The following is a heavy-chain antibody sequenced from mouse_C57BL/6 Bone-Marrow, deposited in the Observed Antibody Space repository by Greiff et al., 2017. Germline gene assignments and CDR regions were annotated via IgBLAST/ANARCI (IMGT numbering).Heavy chain of an antibody. Sequence: VQLQQSGAELARPGASVKLSCKASGYTFTSYGISWVKQRTGQGLEWIGELYPRSGNTYYNEKFKGKATLTADKSSSTACMELRSLTSEDSAVYFCARIPIYYYGSSPLFAYWGQGTLVTVSA. CDR2: LYPRSGNT. V-gene: IGHV1-81*01. D-gene: IGHD1-1*01. CDR1: GYTFTSYG. CDR3: ARIPIYYYGSSPLFAY. J-gene: IGHJ3*01.